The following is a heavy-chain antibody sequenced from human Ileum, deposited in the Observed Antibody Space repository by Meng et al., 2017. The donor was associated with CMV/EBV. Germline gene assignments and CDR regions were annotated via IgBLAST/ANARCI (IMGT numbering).Heavy chain of an antibody. CDR1: GFTCSYYG. V-gene: IGHV3-30*19. D-gene: IGHD3-10*01. CDR2: ISDDGSKI. Sequence: LSCAAYGFTCSYYGMHWVRQAPGKGLEWVAVISDDGSKIYYADSVKGRFTISRDNSQKMVYLQTNSLRPEDTAVYYCTRGAAGFGEFWGQGTLVTVSS. J-gene: IGHJ4*02. CDR3: TRGAAGFGEF.